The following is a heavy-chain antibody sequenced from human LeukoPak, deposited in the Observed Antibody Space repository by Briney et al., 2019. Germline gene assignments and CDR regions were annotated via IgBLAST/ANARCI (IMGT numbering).Heavy chain of an antibody. D-gene: IGHD3-10*01. CDR3: AKDKGYYGSGSYPDY. V-gene: IGHV3-30*18. Sequence: GRSLRLSCAASGFTFSSYGMHWVRQAPGKGLEWVAVISYDGSNKYYADSVKGRFTISRDNSKNTLYLQMNSLRAEDTAVYYCAKDKGYYGSGSYPDYWGQGTLVTVSS. CDR2: ISYDGSNK. J-gene: IGHJ4*02. CDR1: GFTFSSYG.